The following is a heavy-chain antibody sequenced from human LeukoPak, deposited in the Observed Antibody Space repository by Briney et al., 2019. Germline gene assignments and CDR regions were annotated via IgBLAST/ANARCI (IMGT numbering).Heavy chain of an antibody. CDR2: IFYSGST. CDR1: GGSISSYP. D-gene: IGHD6-19*01. J-gene: IGHJ4*02. V-gene: IGHV4-59*01. Sequence: SETLSLTCTVSGGSISSYPWSWIRQPPGKGLEWIGYIFYSGSTNYNPSLKNRVTISGDTSKNQFSLKLSSVTTADTAVYYCARGAVAGQDFDYWGQGTLVTVSS. CDR3: ARGAVAGQDFDY.